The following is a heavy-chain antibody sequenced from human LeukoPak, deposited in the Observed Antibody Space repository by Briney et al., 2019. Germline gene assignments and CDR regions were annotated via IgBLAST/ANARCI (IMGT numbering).Heavy chain of an antibody. D-gene: IGHD5-18*01. CDR1: GFTFSSYS. CDR2: ISSSSSYI. J-gene: IGHJ6*02. CDR3: ARDLVVQLGYYYYYGMDV. V-gene: IGHV3-21*01. Sequence: GGSLRLSCAASGFTFSSYSMNWVRQAPGKGLEWVSSISSSSSYIYYADSVKGRFTISRDNAKNSLYLQMNSLRAEDTAVYYCARDLVVQLGYYYYYGMDVWGQGTTVTVSS.